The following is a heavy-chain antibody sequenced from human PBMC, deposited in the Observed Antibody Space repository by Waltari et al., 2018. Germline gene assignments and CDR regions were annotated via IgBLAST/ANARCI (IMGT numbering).Heavy chain of an antibody. CDR3: AKDRIAAAGTSGAKDGPFDY. V-gene: IGHV3-43*01. D-gene: IGHD6-13*01. CDR2: ISWDGGST. Sequence: EVQLVESGGVVVQPGGSLRLSCAASGFTFDDYTMHWVRQAPGKGLEWVSLISWDGGSTDYADSVKGRFTISRDNSKNSLYLQMNSLRTEDTALYYCAKDRIAAAGTSGAKDGPFDYWGQGTLVTVSS. CDR1: GFTFDDYT. J-gene: IGHJ4*02.